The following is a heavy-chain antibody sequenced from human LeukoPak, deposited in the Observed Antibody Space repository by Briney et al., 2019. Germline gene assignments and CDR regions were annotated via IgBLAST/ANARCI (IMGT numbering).Heavy chain of an antibody. CDR3: ARAKMATISAFNYYYYMDV. J-gene: IGHJ6*03. CDR1: GGSFSGYY. Sequence: SETLSLTCAVYGGSFSGYYWSWIRQPPGKGLEWIGEINHSGSTNYNPSLKSRVTISVDTSKNQFSLKLSSVTAADTAVYYCARAKMATISAFNYYYYMDVWGKGTTVTVSS. CDR2: INHSGST. V-gene: IGHV4-34*01. D-gene: IGHD5-24*01.